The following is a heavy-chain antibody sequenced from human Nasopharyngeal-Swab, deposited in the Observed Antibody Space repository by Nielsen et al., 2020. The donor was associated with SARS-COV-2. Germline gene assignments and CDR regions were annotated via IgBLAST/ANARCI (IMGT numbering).Heavy chain of an antibody. CDR3: ARDIPVAGTEERDYFDY. CDR2: IWHDGNNK. V-gene: IGHV3-33*01. Sequence: GGSLRLSCTASGFNFSDYGMHWVRQAPGNGLQWVAVIWHDGNNKYHAESVKGRFTISRDNSKNTLYLQMNSLRAEDTAVYYCARDIPVAGTEERDYFDYWGQGTLVTVSS. D-gene: IGHD6-19*01. CDR1: GFNFSDYG. J-gene: IGHJ4*02.